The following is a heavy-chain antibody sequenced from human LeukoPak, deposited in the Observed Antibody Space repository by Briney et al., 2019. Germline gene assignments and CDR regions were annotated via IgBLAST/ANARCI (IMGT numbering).Heavy chain of an antibody. CDR1: GGSISSYY. CDR2: IYYSGST. CDR3: ARWILYSSGSYSDY. D-gene: IGHD3-10*01. J-gene: IGHJ4*02. V-gene: IGHV4-59*01. Sequence: SETLSLTRTVSGGSISSYYWSWIRQPPGKGLEWIGYIYYSGSTNYNPSLKSRVTISVDTSKNQFSLKLSSVTAADTAVYYCARWILYSSGSYSDYWGQGTLVTVSS.